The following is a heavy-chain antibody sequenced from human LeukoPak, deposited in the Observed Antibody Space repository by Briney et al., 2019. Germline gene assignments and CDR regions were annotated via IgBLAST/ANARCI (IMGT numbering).Heavy chain of an antibody. CDR3: ARDQIVATISNYYYYGMDV. D-gene: IGHD5-12*01. CDR1: GGSISSGGYY. V-gene: IGHV4-31*03. CDR2: IYYSGST. Sequence: SETLSLTCTVSGGSISSGGYYWSWIRQHPGKGLEWIGYIYYSGSTYYNPSLKSRVTISVDTSKNQFSLKLSSVTAADTAVYYCARDQIVATISNYYYYGMDVWGQGTTVTVSS. J-gene: IGHJ6*02.